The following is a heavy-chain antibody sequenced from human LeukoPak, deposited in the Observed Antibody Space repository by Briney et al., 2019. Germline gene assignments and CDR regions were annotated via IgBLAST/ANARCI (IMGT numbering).Heavy chain of an antibody. CDR3: AKKLGDGGNFYYYYYMDV. CDR2: IYRDGRT. CDR1: GFTVSNKY. D-gene: IGHD4-23*01. V-gene: IGHV3-53*05. Sequence: PGGSLRLSCAASGFTVSNKYMTWVRQAPGKGLEWVSLIYRDGRTYYADSVKGRCTISRDNSRNTLYLQMNSLRAEDTAVYYCAKKLGDGGNFYYYYYMDVWGEGTTVAISS. J-gene: IGHJ6*03.